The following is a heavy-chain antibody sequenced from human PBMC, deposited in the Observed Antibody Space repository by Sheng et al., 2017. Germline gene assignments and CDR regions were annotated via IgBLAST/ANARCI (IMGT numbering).Heavy chain of an antibody. CDR3: AKDRGNWNGFDY. V-gene: IGHV3-23*01. J-gene: IGHJ4*02. Sequence: EVQLLDSGGDFIQPGGSLRLSCAASGFTFSSYAMTWVRQAPGKGLEWVSSISGSGGSIYYAGSVKGRFTISRDNSKNTLYLQMNSLKTEDTAVYYCAKDRGNWNGFDYWGQGTLVTVSS. CDR2: ISGSGGSI. CDR1: GFTFSSYA. D-gene: IGHD1-20*01.